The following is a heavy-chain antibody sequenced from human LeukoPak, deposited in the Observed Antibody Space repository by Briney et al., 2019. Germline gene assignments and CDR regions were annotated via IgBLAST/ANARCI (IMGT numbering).Heavy chain of an antibody. CDR3: AANEDYYDSSGYYYLNAFDI. D-gene: IGHD3-22*01. J-gene: IGHJ3*02. CDR1: GFTFTSSA. CDR2: IVVGSGNT. V-gene: IGHV1-58*02. Sequence: SVKVSCKASGFTFTSSAMQWVRQARGQRLEWIGWIVVGSGNTNYAQKFQERVTITRDMSTSTAYMELSSLRSEDTAVYYCAANEDYYDSSGYYYLNAFDIWGQGTTVTVSS.